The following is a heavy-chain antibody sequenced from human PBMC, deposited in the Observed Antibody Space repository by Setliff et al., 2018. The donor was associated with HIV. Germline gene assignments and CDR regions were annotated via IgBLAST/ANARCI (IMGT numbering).Heavy chain of an antibody. CDR3: ATDVGATNRFDY. CDR1: GASMRGHY. CDR2: IYDGGST. V-gene: IGHV4-59*11. J-gene: IGHJ4*02. D-gene: IGHD1-26*01. Sequence: PSETLSLTCTVSGASMRGHYWNWIRQSPGKGLEWIGYIYDGGSTNYNPSLRSRVTMSVDTSKNRIYLKMNSVTAADTAVYYCATDVGATNRFDYWGQGILVTVSS.